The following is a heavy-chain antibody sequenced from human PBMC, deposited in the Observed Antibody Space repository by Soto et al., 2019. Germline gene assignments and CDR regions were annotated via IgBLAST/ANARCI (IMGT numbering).Heavy chain of an antibody. J-gene: IGHJ6*02. D-gene: IGHD5-18*01. V-gene: IGHV4-39*01. Sequence: PSETLSLTCTVSGGSISSSSYYWGWIRQPPGKGLEWIGSIYYSGSTYYNPSLKSRVTISVDTSKNQFSLKLSSVTAADTALFYCARTAIQLIDYYYGMDVWGQGTTVTVSS. CDR2: IYYSGST. CDR1: GGSISSSSYY. CDR3: ARTAIQLIDYYYGMDV.